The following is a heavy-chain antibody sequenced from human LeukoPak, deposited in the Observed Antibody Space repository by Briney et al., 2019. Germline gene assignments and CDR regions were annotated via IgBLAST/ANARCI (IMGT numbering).Heavy chain of an antibody. CDR2: NSGGSS. J-gene: IGHJ4*02. V-gene: IGHV3-23*01. D-gene: IGHD6-25*01. Sequence: GGSLRLSCAASGFTFSDQSMNWVRQAPGKGLEWVSSNSGGSSYYADSVKGRFTISRDNSKNTLYLQMNSLRAEDTAVYYCAKDLGSSGWYIDYWGQGTLVTVSS. CDR1: GFTFSDQS. CDR3: AKDLGSSGWYIDY.